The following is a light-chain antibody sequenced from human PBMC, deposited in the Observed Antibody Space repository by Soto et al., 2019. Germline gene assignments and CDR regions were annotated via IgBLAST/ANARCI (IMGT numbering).Light chain of an antibody. CDR2: EVS. Sequence: QSALTQPASVSGSPGQSITISCTGTSSDVGGYSHVAWYQQYPGKAPKLIIFEVSDRPSGVSSRFSGSKSGNTASLSISGFQPEDEADYYCSSYKSGATLVFGGGTQLTVL. CDR1: SSDVGGYSH. V-gene: IGLV2-14*01. CDR3: SSYKSGATLV. J-gene: IGLJ7*01.